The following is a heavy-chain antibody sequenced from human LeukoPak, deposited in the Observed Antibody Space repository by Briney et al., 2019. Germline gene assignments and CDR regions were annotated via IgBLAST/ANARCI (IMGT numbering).Heavy chain of an antibody. V-gene: IGHV1-69*13. Sequence: SVKVSCKASGSTFSSYAISWVRQAPGQGLEWMGGIIPIFGTANYAQKFQGRVTITADESTSTAYMELSSLRSEDTAVYYCARVRFSYGYSSGLNWFDPWGQGTLVTVSS. CDR1: GSTFSSYA. CDR3: ARVRFSYGYSSGLNWFDP. J-gene: IGHJ5*02. CDR2: IIPIFGTA. D-gene: IGHD6-19*01.